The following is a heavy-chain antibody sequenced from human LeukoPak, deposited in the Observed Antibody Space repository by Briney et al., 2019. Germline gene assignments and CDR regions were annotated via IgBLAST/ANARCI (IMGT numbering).Heavy chain of an antibody. Sequence: PGRSLRLSCVASGFTFNSYGMHWVRQAPGTGLGWVAVINFDGTNDYYADSVKGRFTISRDTSKNTLYLQMNSLRVEDTAVYFCARENGPENYYFYGMDVWGQGTTVTVSS. CDR3: ARENGPENYYFYGMDV. J-gene: IGHJ6*02. V-gene: IGHV3-33*01. CDR1: GFTFNSYG. CDR2: INFDGTND.